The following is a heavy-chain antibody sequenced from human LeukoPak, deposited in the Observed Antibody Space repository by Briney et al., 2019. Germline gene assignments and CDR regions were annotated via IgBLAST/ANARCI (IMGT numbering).Heavy chain of an antibody. D-gene: IGHD2-15*01. J-gene: IGHJ4*02. CDR1: GVSISSISYY. Sequence: KPSETLSLTCTVSGVSISSISYYWGWIRQPPGKGLEWIGNIYYSGSTYYNPSLKSRVTISVHTSKNQFSLKVTSVTAADTAVYYCARHNRVVPPDYWGQGTLVTVSS. CDR2: IYYSGST. V-gene: IGHV4-39*01. CDR3: ARHNRVVPPDY.